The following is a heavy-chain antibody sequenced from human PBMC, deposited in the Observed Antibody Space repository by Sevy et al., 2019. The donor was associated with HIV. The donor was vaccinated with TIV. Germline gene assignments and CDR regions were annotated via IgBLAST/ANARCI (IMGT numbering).Heavy chain of an antibody. D-gene: IGHD1-1*01. CDR1: GFTFNDYG. J-gene: IGHJ4*02. CDR3: TKVRKGASGTGFFDS. CDR2: ISRKGDNI. Sequence: QLGGSLRLSCAGSGFTFNDYGMDWVRQVPGKGLEWVAGISRKGDNIGYADAVKGRFTISRDDAKNSLYLQMNSLRVDDTAFYHCTKVRKGASGTGFFDSWGQGILVTVSS. V-gene: IGHV3-9*01.